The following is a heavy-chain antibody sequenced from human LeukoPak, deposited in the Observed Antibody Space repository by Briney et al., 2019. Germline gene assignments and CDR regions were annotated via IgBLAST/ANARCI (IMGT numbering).Heavy chain of an antibody. CDR3: ARDHSEPGVFFDS. J-gene: IGHJ4*02. Sequence: GGSLRLSCAASGFTVSDNYMSWVRQPPGKGLEWVSFIYTGTNTYYADSVKGRFTISRDNSKNTVVLQMDSLRVEDTAVYYCARDHSEPGVFFDSWGQGTLVTVSS. CDR1: GFTVSDNY. V-gene: IGHV3-53*01. CDR2: IYTGTNT. D-gene: IGHD1-14*01.